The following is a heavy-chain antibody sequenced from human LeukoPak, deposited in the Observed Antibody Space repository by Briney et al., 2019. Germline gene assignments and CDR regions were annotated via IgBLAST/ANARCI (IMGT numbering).Heavy chain of an antibody. CDR1: GYTFTSYW. Sequence: GESLQISCKSSGYTFTSYWIGWVRQMPGKGLEWMGIVYPGDYDTRYSPSFQGQVTMSDDKSNSAAYLQPNSLKASDTAMFYCARRLGSGVAGAGHDPDQFDPWGQGTPVTVSS. CDR3: ARRLGSGVAGAGHDPDQFDP. D-gene: IGHD6-19*01. CDR2: VYPGDYDT. J-gene: IGHJ5*02. V-gene: IGHV5-51*01.